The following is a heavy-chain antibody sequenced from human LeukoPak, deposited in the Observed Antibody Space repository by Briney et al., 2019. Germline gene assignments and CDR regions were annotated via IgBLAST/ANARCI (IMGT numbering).Heavy chain of an antibody. V-gene: IGHV3-9*01. CDR2: ISRNSGSI. D-gene: IGHD6-13*01. CDR3: AKDRSSSWYDYFDY. J-gene: IGHJ4*02. Sequence: GRSLRLPCAASGLTFDDYAMHWVRQPPGKGLEWVSGISRNSGSIGYADSVKGRFTISRDNAKNSLYLQMNSLRVEDTALYYCAKDRSSSWYDYFDYWGQGTLVTVSS. CDR1: GLTFDDYA.